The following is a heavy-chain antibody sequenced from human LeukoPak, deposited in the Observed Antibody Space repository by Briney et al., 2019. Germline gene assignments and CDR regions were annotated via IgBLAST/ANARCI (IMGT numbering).Heavy chain of an antibody. J-gene: IGHJ4*02. CDR1: GGTLSSYA. V-gene: IGHV1-69*04. Sequence: SVKVSCKASGGTLSSYAISWVRQAPGQGLEWMGRIIPIFGIANYAQKFQGRVTITADKSTSTAYMELSSLRSEDTAVYYCARAGYSSGWYGYWGQGTLVTVSS. CDR3: ARAGYSSGWYGY. D-gene: IGHD6-19*01. CDR2: IIPIFGIA.